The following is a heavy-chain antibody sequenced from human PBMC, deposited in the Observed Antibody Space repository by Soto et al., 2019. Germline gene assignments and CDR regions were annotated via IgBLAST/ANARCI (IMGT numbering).Heavy chain of an antibody. CDR1: GFTFSSYS. Sequence: GGSLRLSCAASGFTFSSYSMNWVRQAPGKGLEWVSSISSSSSYIYYADSVKGRFTISRDDAKNSLYLQMNSLRAEDTAVYYCASHSSSYKAYYYGMDVWGQGTTVTAP. V-gene: IGHV3-21*01. CDR2: ISSSSSYI. D-gene: IGHD6-6*01. J-gene: IGHJ6*02. CDR3: ASHSSSYKAYYYGMDV.